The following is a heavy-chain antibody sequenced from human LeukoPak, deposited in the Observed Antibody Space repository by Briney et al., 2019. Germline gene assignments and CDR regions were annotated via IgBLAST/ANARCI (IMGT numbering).Heavy chain of an antibody. J-gene: IGHJ6*03. CDR2: IYHSGST. V-gene: IGHV4-38-2*01. D-gene: IGHD5-12*01. Sequence: SETLSLTCAVSGYSISSGYYWGWIRQPPGKGLEWIGSIYHSGSTYYNPSLKSRVTISVDTSKNQFSLKLSSVTAADTAVYYCARGGGYDEYYYYYYMDVCGKGTTVTVSS. CDR1: GYSISSGYY. CDR3: ARGGGYDEYYYYYYMDV.